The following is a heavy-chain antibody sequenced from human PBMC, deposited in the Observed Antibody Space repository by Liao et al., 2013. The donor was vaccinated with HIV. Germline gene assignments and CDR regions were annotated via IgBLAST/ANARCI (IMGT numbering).Heavy chain of an antibody. CDR3: ARVRYFDWLAAFDI. V-gene: IGHV4-34*01. Sequence: QVQLQQWGAGLLKPSETLSLTCAVYGGSFSGYYWSWIRQPPGKGLEWIGEINHSGSTNYNPSLKSRVTISVDTSKNQFSLKLSSVTAADTAVYYCARVRYFDWLAAFDIWAKGQWSRLF. CDR1: GGSFSGYY. J-gene: IGHJ3*02. D-gene: IGHD3-9*01. CDR2: INHSGST.